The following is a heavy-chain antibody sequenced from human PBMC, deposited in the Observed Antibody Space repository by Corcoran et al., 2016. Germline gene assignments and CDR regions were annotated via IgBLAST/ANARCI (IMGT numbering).Heavy chain of an antibody. Sequence: EVQLVESGGGLVKPGGSLRLSCAASGFTFSSYSMNWVRQAPGKGLEWLSSISSTSTYIYYADSVKGRFTISRDNAKNSLYLQMNSLRAEDTAVYYCARDRCSGGACYSGHYWGQGTLVTVSS. D-gene: IGHD2-15*01. CDR1: GFTFSSYS. V-gene: IGHV3-21*01. CDR2: ISSTSTYI. CDR3: ARDRCSGGACYSGHY. J-gene: IGHJ4*02.